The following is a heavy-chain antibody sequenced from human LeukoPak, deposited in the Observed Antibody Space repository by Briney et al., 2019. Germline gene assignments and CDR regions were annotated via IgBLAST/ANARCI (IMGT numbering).Heavy chain of an antibody. CDR3: ARVSSGYDDY. V-gene: IGHV1-8*02. J-gene: IGHJ4*02. D-gene: IGHD5-12*01. Sequence: ASVKVSCKASGGTFSSYAINWVRQATGQGLEWMGWMNPNSGNTGYAQKFQGRVTMTRNTSISTAYMELSSLRSEDTAVYYCARVSSGYDDYWGQGTLVTVSS. CDR2: MNPNSGNT. CDR1: GGTFSSYA.